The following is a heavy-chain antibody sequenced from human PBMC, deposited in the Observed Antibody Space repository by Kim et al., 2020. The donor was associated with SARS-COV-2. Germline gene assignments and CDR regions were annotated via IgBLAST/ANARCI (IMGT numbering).Heavy chain of an antibody. J-gene: IGHJ4*02. V-gene: IGHV4-59*08. CDR3: ARHGSRTFDY. D-gene: IGHD5-12*01. CDR2: ST. Sequence: STNYNPALKNRVTRSLDTSKNQCSLKLSAVTAADTAVYYWARHGSRTFDYWGQGTLVTVSS.